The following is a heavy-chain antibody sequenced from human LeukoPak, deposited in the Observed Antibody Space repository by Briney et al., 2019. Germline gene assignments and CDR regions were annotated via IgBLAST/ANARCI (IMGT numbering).Heavy chain of an antibody. J-gene: IGHJ4*02. Sequence: PSETLSLTCTVSGGSISSGSYYWSWIRQPAGKGLEWIGRIYTSGSTNYNPSLKSRVTISVDTSKNQFSLKLSSGTAADTAVYYCARAGAYSYGSEYYFDYWGQGTLVTVSS. CDR3: ARAGAYSYGSEYYFDY. D-gene: IGHD5-18*01. V-gene: IGHV4-61*02. CDR2: IYTSGST. CDR1: GGSISSGSYY.